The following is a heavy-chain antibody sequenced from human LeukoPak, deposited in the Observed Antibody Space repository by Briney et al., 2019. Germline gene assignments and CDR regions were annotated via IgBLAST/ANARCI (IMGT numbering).Heavy chain of an antibody. D-gene: IGHD2-2*01. Sequence: GGSLRLSCAGSGFTFSSYAMHWVRQAPGKGLEWVAVISYDGSNKYYADSVKGRFTISRDNSKNTLYLQMNSLRAEDTAVYYCARDFIVVVPAAVLDLWGRGTLVTVSS. CDR3: ARDFIVVVPAAVLDL. V-gene: IGHV3-30-3*01. CDR1: GFTFSSYA. J-gene: IGHJ2*01. CDR2: ISYDGSNK.